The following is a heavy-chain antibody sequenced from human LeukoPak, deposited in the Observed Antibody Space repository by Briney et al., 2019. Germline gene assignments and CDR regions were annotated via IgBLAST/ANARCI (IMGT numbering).Heavy chain of an antibody. CDR3: ARHRSYSYSSGWSPLFDY. CDR2: IYYSGST. Sequence: PSETLSLTCTVSGGSISSSSHYWGWIRQPPGKGLEWIGSIYYSGSTYYNPSLKSRVTISVDTSKNQFSLKLSSVTAADTAVYYCARHRSYSYSSGWSPLFDYWGQGTLVTVSS. J-gene: IGHJ4*02. V-gene: IGHV4-39*01. CDR1: GGSISSSSHY. D-gene: IGHD6-19*01.